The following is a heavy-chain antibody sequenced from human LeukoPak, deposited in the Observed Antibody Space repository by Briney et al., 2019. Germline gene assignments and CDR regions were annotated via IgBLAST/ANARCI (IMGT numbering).Heavy chain of an antibody. CDR2: NNHRGNI. CDR3: AKHNPWAPLA. J-gene: IGHJ5*02. Sequence: SETLSLTCTVSGGSISSTNYYWAWIRRPPGEGLEWIGRNNHRGNIFYDSALQSLFTISVDTSKNQFSLKLSSVTAADTAVYYCAKHNPWAPLAWGQGTLVTVSS. D-gene: IGHD3-16*01. V-gene: IGHV4-39*01. CDR1: GGSISSTNYY.